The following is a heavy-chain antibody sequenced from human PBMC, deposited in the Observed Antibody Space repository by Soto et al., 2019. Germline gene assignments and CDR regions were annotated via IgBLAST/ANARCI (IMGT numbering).Heavy chain of an antibody. CDR1: GFTFSSYA. CDR2: VSIGGST. D-gene: IGHD2-15*01. J-gene: IGHJ4*02. Sequence: SLRLSCAASGFTFSSYAMGWVRQGPGKGLEWVAVVSIGGSTHYADSVRGRFTISRDNSKNTLSLQMNSLTAEDTAVYFCAKRRGAGGHFDYWGQGALVTVSS. CDR3: AKRRGAGGHFDY. V-gene: IGHV3-23*01.